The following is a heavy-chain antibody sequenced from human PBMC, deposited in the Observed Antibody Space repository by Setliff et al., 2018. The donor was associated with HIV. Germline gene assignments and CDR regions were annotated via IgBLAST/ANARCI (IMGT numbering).Heavy chain of an antibody. CDR3: ARVLAGLNWFDP. J-gene: IGHJ5*02. V-gene: IGHV1-2*02. CDR1: GYTFSDYY. D-gene: IGHD2-15*01. Sequence: ASVTVSCKASGYTFSDYYIHWVRQAPGQGLEWMGWISPNRGTTNFAQKFLGRVTMTRDTSISTAYLELSSLTSDDTAVYYCARVLAGLNWFDPWGQGTLVTVSS. CDR2: ISPNRGTT.